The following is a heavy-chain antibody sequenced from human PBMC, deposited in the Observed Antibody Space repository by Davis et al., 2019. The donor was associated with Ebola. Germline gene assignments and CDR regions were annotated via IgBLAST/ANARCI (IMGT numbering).Heavy chain of an antibody. V-gene: IGHV3-64D*08. CDR3: VKEGDIPTYTNFAY. J-gene: IGHJ4*02. CDR2: ISSRGDII. CDR1: GFTFSKSA. D-gene: IGHD3-3*01. Sequence: PGGSLRLSCSASGFTFSKSAMHWVRQAPGEGLEYVSVISSRGDIIYYADSVKGRFTISRDNSDNILYLQMSSLRAEDTAVYYCVKEGDIPTYTNFAYWGQGTLVAVSS.